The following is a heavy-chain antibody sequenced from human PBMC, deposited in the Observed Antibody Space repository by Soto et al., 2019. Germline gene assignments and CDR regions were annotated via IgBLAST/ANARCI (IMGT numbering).Heavy chain of an antibody. CDR3: AKDTTYDFWSGYYPTYYYYYYMDV. V-gene: IGHV3-23*01. CDR1: GFTFSSYA. CDR2: ISGSGGST. J-gene: IGHJ6*03. Sequence: GGSLRLSCAASGFTFSSYAMSWVRQAPGKGLEWVSAISGSGGSTYYADSVKGRFTISRDNSKNTLYLQMNSLRAEDTAVYCCAKDTTYDFWSGYYPTYYYYYYMDVWGKGTTVTVSS. D-gene: IGHD3-3*01.